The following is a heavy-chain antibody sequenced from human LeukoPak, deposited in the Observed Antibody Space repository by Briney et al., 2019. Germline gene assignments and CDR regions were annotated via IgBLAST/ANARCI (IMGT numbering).Heavy chain of an antibody. J-gene: IGHJ4*02. CDR1: GGSISSYY. Sequence: SETLSLTCTVPGGSISSYYWSWIRQPPGKGLEWIGYIYYSGSTNYNPSLKSRVTISVDTSKNQFSLKLSSVTAADTAVYYCASSGDGRENGFDYWGQGTLVTVSS. D-gene: IGHD2-21*02. V-gene: IGHV4-59*01. CDR3: ASSGDGRENGFDY. CDR2: IYYSGST.